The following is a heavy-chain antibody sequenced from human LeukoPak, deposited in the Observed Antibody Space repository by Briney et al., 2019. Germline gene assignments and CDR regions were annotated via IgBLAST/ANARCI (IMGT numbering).Heavy chain of an antibody. CDR3: ARGSAFYDSSGYLSYYFDY. CDR2: IIPIFGTA. V-gene: IGHV1-69*05. Sequence: VASVKVSCKASGGTFSSYAISWVRQAPGQGLEWMGGIIPIFGTANYAQKFQGRVTITTDESTSTAYMELSSLRSEDTAVYYCARGSAFYDSSGYLSYYFDYSGQGTLVAVSS. D-gene: IGHD3-22*01. J-gene: IGHJ4*02. CDR1: GGTFSSYA.